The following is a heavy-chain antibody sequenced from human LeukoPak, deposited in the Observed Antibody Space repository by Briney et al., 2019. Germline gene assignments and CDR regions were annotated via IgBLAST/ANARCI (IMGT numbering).Heavy chain of an antibody. J-gene: IGHJ4*02. CDR3: ARASGYYYGDFDY. Sequence: SETLSLTCTVSGGSISSGSYYWGWIRQPPGKGLEWIGSIYYSGSTYYNPSLKSRVTISVDTSKNQFSLKLSSVTAAVTAVYYCARASGYYYGDFDYWGQGTRVTVSS. D-gene: IGHD3-22*01. CDR1: GGSISSGSYY. V-gene: IGHV4-39*07. CDR2: IYYSGST.